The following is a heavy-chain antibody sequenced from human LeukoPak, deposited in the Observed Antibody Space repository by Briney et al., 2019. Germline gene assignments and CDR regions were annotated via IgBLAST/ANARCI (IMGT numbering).Heavy chain of an antibody. CDR2: IYYSGNT. V-gene: IGHV4-59*01. CDR3: ARDRDSSGLRDFDL. Sequence: SETLSLTCTVSGGSISSYYWSWIRQPPGKGLEWIGYIYYSGNTNYSPSLKSRVSISIGTSKNQFFLQLSSVTAADTAVYYCARDRDSSGLRDFDLWGRGTLVTVSA. D-gene: IGHD3-22*01. J-gene: IGHJ2*01. CDR1: GGSISSYY.